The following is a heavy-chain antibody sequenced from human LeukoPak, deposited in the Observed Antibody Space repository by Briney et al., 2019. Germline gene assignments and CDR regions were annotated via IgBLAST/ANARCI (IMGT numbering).Heavy chain of an antibody. J-gene: IGHJ6*03. Sequence: AGTLRLSCAASGFIFSSYAMSWVRQAPGKGLGWVSAIPGSGGRTSYADSVKGRFTLSRDNSKTTLSLPMTSLRAEDTAVYYCAKGPPRTHYYYMDVWGKGTTVSVSS. V-gene: IGHV3-23*01. D-gene: IGHD2-2*01. CDR1: GFIFSSYA. CDR2: IPGSGGRT. CDR3: AKGPPRTHYYYMDV.